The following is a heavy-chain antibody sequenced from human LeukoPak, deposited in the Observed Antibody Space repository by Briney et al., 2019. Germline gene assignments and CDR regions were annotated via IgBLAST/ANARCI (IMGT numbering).Heavy chain of an antibody. CDR1: GFTVSSNY. J-gene: IGHJ6*02. Sequence: GGSLRLSCAASGFTVSSNYMCWVRQAPGKGLEWISVIYSGGSTYYADSVKGRFTISRDNSKNTLYLQMNSLRAEDTAVYYCAREMVGATGYYYYGMDVWGQGTTVTVSS. CDR2: IYSGGST. D-gene: IGHD1-26*01. CDR3: AREMVGATGYYYYGMDV. V-gene: IGHV3-53*01.